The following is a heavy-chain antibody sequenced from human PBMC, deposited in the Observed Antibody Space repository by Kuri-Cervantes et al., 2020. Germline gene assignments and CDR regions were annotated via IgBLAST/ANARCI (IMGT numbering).Heavy chain of an antibody. V-gene: IGHV3-74*01. CDR3: ARNYDYVWGSYPRYFDL. CDR1: GFTFSSYW. D-gene: IGHD3-16*01. J-gene: IGHJ2*01. Sequence: GESLKISCAASGFTFSSYWMHWVRQAPGKGLVWVSRINSDGSSTSYADSVKGRFTISRDNAKNSLYLQMNSLRAEDTAVYYCARNYDYVWGSYPRYFDLWGRGTLVTVSS. CDR2: INSDGSST.